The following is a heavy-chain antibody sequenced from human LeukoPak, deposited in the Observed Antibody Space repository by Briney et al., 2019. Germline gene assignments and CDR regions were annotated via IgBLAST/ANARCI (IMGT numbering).Heavy chain of an antibody. V-gene: IGHV3-48*04. CDR2: ISSSSSTI. CDR3: ARDRNSGYDSFDY. D-gene: IGHD5-12*01. J-gene: IGHJ4*02. Sequence: GGSLRLSCAASGFTFSSYSMNWVRQAPGKGLEWVSYISSSSSTIYYADSAKGRFTISRDNAKNSLYLQMNSLRAEDTAVYYCARDRNSGYDSFDYWGQGTLVTVSS. CDR1: GFTFSSYS.